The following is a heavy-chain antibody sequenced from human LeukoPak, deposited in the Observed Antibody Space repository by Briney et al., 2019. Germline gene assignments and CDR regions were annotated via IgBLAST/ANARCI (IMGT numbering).Heavy chain of an antibody. D-gene: IGHD1-26*01. CDR2: INSDGSTT. V-gene: IGHV3-74*01. Sequence: GGSLRLSCVVSGFSFSNYWMHWVRQAPGKGLVWVSRINSDGSTTSYAASVKGRFTISRDNAKNTLYLQMNSLRAEDTAVYYCARGIVGPTGDYWGQGTLVTVSS. CDR1: GFSFSNYW. J-gene: IGHJ4*02. CDR3: ARGIVGPTGDY.